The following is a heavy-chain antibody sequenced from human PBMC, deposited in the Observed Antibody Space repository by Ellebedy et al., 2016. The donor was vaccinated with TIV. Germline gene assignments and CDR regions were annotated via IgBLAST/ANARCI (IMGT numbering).Heavy chain of an antibody. V-gene: IGHV3-48*01. J-gene: IGHJ5*02. Sequence: GESLKISCAASGFAFSSYAMNWVRQAPGKGLEWVSYISSSSSTIYYADSVKGRFTISRDNAKNSLYLQMNSLRAEDTAVYYCARDLGGFDPWGQGTLVTVSS. CDR1: GFAFSSYA. CDR3: ARDLGGFDP. D-gene: IGHD1-26*01. CDR2: ISSSSSTI.